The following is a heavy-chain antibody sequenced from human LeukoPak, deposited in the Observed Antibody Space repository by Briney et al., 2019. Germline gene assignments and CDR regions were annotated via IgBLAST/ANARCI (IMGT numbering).Heavy chain of an antibody. CDR2: IYYSGST. D-gene: IGHD6-13*01. Sequence: PSETLSHTCTVSGDSISSNHYYWGWIRQPPGTGLEWLGYIYYSGSTNYNPSLKSRVTISVDTSKNQFSLKLSSVTAADTAVYYCAGGIAAARNDAFDIWGQGTMVTVSS. CDR1: GDSISSNHYY. CDR3: AGGIAAARNDAFDI. J-gene: IGHJ3*02. V-gene: IGHV4-61*05.